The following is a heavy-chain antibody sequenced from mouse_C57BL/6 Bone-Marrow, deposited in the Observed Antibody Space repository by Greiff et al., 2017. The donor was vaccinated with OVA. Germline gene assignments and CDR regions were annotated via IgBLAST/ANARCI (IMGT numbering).Heavy chain of an antibody. CDR2: IYPRSGNT. V-gene: IGHV1-81*01. J-gene: IGHJ3*01. CDR1: GYTFTSYG. CDR3: AGDDYDVLFAY. D-gene: IGHD2-4*01. Sequence: VQLQQSGAELARPGASVKLSCKASGYTFTSYGISWVKQRTGQGLEWIGEIYPRSGNTYYNEKFKGKATLTADKSSSTAYMELRSLTSDDSAVYFCAGDDYDVLFAYWGQGTLVTVSA.